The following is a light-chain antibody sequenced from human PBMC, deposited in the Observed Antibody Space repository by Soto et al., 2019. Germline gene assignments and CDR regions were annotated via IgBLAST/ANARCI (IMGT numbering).Light chain of an antibody. J-gene: IGKJ1*01. CDR1: QSISTD. CDR3: QQYSSLPWT. CDR2: EAS. Sequence: DIQMTQSHSTLSASVGDRVTISCRASQSISTDLAWYQQEPGKAPKLLLFEASSLKSGVPSRFSGSGSATEFTLTISNLQPDAFATYYCQQYSSLPWTFGQGSKVEVK. V-gene: IGKV1-5*03.